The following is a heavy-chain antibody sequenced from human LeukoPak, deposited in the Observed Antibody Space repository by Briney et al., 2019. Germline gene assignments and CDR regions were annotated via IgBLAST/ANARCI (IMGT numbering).Heavy chain of an antibody. Sequence: NPGGSLRLSCAASGFTFSSYAMHWVRQAPGKGLEWVAFIRYAGSNKYYADSVKGRFTISRDNSKNTLYLQINSLRAEEPGVYYCSKKWSGYNDSREMKDDFDIWGQGTMVTVSS. CDR3: SKKWSGYNDSREMKDDFDI. CDR1: GFTFSSYA. CDR2: IRYAGSNK. D-gene: IGHD3-22*01. J-gene: IGHJ3*02. V-gene: IGHV3-30*02.